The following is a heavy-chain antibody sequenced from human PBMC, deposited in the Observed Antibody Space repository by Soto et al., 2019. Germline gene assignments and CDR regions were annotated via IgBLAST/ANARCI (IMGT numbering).Heavy chain of an antibody. Sequence: PSETLSLTCTVSGGSIISGGYYWSWIRQHPGKGLEWIGYIYYSGSTYYNPSLKSRVTISVDTSKNQFSLKLSSVTAADTAVYYCGRTITLGGNPPPNWFDPWGQGTLVTVSS. D-gene: IGHD1-26*01. V-gene: IGHV4-31*03. J-gene: IGHJ5*02. CDR1: GGSIISGGYY. CDR3: GRTITLGGNPPPNWFDP. CDR2: IYYSGST.